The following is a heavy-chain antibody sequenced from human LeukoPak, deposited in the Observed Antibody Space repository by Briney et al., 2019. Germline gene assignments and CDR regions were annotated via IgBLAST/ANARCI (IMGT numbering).Heavy chain of an antibody. Sequence: GGSLRLSCAASGFTFSTYIMNWVRQAPGKGLEWVSSISRSSTYIYYADSVKGRFTISRDNAKNSLYLQMHSLRAEDTALYYRARDDYGSGSWNDYWGQGTLVTVSS. V-gene: IGHV3-21*04. D-gene: IGHD3-10*01. CDR3: ARDDYGSGSWNDY. CDR1: GFTFSTYI. J-gene: IGHJ4*02. CDR2: ISRSSTYI.